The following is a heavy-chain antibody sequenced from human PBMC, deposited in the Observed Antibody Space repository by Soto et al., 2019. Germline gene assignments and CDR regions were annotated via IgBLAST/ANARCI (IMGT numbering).Heavy chain of an antibody. CDR2: ISYDGSNK. J-gene: IGHJ4*02. CDR1: GFTFSSYA. V-gene: IGHV3-30-3*01. D-gene: IGHD5-12*01. CDR3: ARDRMMATIEFVDY. Sequence: QVQLVESGGGVVQPGRSLRLSCAASGFTFSSYAMHWVRQAPGKGLEWVAVISYDGSNKYYADSVKGRFTISRDNSKTTLYLQMKSLRAEDTAVYYCARDRMMATIEFVDYWGQGTLVTVSS.